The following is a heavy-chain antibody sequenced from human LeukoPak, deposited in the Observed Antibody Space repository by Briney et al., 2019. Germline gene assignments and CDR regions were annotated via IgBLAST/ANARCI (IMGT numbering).Heavy chain of an antibody. CDR3: ARDYPYLSGNSASLLDY. J-gene: IGHJ4*02. D-gene: IGHD4-23*01. Sequence: SETLSLTCTVSGGSISSGDYYWSWLRQPPGKGLEWIGYIYYSGSTYYDPSLKSRVTISVDTSKNQFSLELSSVTAADTAVYYCARDYPYLSGNSASLLDYWGQGTLVTVSS. V-gene: IGHV4-30-4*01. CDR1: GGSISSGDYY. CDR2: IYYSGST.